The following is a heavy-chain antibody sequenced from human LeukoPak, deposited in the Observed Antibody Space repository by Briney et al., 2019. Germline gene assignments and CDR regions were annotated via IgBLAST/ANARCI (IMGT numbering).Heavy chain of an antibody. Sequence: GGSLRLSCAASGFTFSSYWMHWVRQAPGKGLVWVSRINTDGSSTSYADSVKGRFTISRDNSKNTVYLQMNSLRTDDTAVYYCAKADYSNSRVPLDYWGQGTLVTVSS. CDR3: AKADYSNSRVPLDY. J-gene: IGHJ4*02. D-gene: IGHD4-11*01. CDR2: INTDGSST. CDR1: GFTFSSYW. V-gene: IGHV3-74*01.